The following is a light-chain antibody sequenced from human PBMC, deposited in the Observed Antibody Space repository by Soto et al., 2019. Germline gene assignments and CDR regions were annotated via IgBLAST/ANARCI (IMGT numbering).Light chain of an antibody. CDR1: QGIGTA. CDR2: DAS. J-gene: IGKJ4*01. Sequence: IQLTQSPSTLSASVGDRVTMTCRASQGIGTALAWYHQRPGNSPDLLVYDASTLQSGVPSRFSGSGSETDFSLTISGLQPEGFGHYYCPQFNPRPLTFGGGTRVEIK. V-gene: IGKV1-13*02. CDR3: PQFNPRPLT.